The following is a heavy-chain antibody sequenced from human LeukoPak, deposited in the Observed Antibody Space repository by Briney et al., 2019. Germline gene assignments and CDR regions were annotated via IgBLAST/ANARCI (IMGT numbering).Heavy chain of an antibody. J-gene: IGHJ5*02. Sequence: SETLSLTCTVSGGSISSYYWSWIRQPPGKGLEWIGYVFYSGRTNYNSSLKSRVTISVDTSKNQFSLNLTSVTAADTAVYYCARGKGSFHDWFDPWGQGILVTVSS. CDR1: GGSISSYY. V-gene: IGHV4-59*01. CDR2: VFYSGRT. CDR3: ARGKGSFHDWFDP.